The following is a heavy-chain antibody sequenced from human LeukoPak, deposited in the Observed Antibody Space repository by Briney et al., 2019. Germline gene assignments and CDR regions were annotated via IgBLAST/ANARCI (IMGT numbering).Heavy chain of an antibody. CDR2: INHSGST. V-gene: IGHV4-34*01. J-gene: IGHJ6*03. Sequence: PGGSLRLSCAASGFTFSSYSMNWVRQAPGKGLEWIGEINHSGSTNYNPSLKSRVTISVDTSKNQFSLKLSSVTAADTAVYYCARGRAGGKRSSFLGGHTYMDVWGKGTTVTVSS. CDR3: ARGRAGGKRSSFLGGHTYMDV. CDR1: GFTFSSYS. D-gene: IGHD6-6*01.